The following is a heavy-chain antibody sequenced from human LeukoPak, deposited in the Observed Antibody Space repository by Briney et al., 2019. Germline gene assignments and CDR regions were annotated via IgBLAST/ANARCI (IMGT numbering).Heavy chain of an antibody. CDR3: ARSFTDNFFFEN. D-gene: IGHD1-1*01. J-gene: IGHJ4*02. CDR1: GFSVSSGFY. CDR2: VYHSGNT. V-gene: IGHV4-38-2*01. Sequence: SETLSLTCAVSGFSVSSGFYWAWIRQSPGKGLEWIANVYHSGNTYSNPSLKSRLTISVDTSMNNFSLRLTSVTAADTAVYYCARSFTDNFFFENWGQGTLVTVSS.